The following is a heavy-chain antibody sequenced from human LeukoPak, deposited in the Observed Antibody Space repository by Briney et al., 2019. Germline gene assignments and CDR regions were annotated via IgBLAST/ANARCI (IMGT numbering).Heavy chain of an antibody. D-gene: IGHD3-22*01. CDR2: IFSNDEK. CDR1: GFSLSNARMG. CDR3: ARIPGDYYDSSGYLVDAFDI. Sequence: ESGPVLVKPTETLTLTCTVSGFSLSNARMGVSWIRQPLGEALEWLAHIFSNDEKSYSTSLKSRLTISKDTSKSQVVLTMTNMDPVDTATYYCARIPGDYYDSSGYLVDAFDIWGQGTMVTVSS. V-gene: IGHV2-26*01. J-gene: IGHJ3*02.